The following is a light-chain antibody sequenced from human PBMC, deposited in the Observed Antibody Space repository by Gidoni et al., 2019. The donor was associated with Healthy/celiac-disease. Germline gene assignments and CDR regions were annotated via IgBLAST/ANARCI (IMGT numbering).Light chain of an antibody. CDR3: QQSYSTPLGPTTLYT. Sequence: DIQMTQSPSSLSASVGDRVTITCRASQSISSYLNWYQQKPGKAPKLLIYAASSLQSGVPSRFSGSGSGTDFTLTISSLQPEDFATYYCQQSYSTPLGPTTLYTFGQXTKLEIK. CDR2: AAS. J-gene: IGKJ2*01. V-gene: IGKV1-39*01. CDR1: QSISSY.